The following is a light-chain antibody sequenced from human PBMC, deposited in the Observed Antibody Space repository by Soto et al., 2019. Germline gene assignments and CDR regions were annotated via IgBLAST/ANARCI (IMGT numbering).Light chain of an antibody. V-gene: IGKV3-15*01. CDR1: QSVSSY. CDR3: QQYNNWPPT. CDR2: GAS. Sequence: IVMTQSPATLSVSPGERGTLSCRASQSVSSYLAWYQQKPGQAPRLLIYGASTRSTGIPARFSGSGSGTEFTLTISSLQSEDFAVYDCQQYNNWPPTFGKGTKVDIK. J-gene: IGKJ1*01.